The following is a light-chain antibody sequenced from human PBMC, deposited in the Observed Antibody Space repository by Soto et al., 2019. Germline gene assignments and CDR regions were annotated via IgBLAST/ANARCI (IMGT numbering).Light chain of an antibody. CDR1: QSVSSSY. CDR3: QQRNSWPLT. Sequence: EIVLTQSPGTLSLSPGERATLSCRASQSVSSSYLAWYQQKPGQAPRLLIYGASSRATGIPDRFSGSGSGTDFTLTINSLEPEDFAVYYCQQRNSWPLTFGGGTTVEIK. V-gene: IGKV3D-20*02. J-gene: IGKJ4*01. CDR2: GAS.